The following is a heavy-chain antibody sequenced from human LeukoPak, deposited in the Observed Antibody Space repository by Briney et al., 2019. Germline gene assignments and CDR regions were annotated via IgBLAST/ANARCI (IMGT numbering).Heavy chain of an antibody. J-gene: IGHJ3*02. D-gene: IGHD2-15*01. CDR1: GGSISSSNW. CDR3: ARAGGNYCSGGSCYSGKDAFDI. V-gene: IGHV4-4*02. CDR2: IYHSGST. Sequence: SETLSLTCAVSGGSISSSNWWSWVRQPPGKGLEWIGEIYHSGSTNYNPSLKSRVTISVDKSKNQFSLKLSSVTAADTAVYYCARAGGNYCSGGSCYSGKDAFDIWGQGTMVTVSS.